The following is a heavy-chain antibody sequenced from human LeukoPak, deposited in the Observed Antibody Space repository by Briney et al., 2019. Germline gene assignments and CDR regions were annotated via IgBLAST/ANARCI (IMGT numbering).Heavy chain of an antibody. CDR2: IYTSGST. V-gene: IGHV4-61*02. CDR3: ARDLYSSGWYYYDY. J-gene: IGHJ4*02. CDR1: GGSISSGSYS. D-gene: IGHD6-19*01. Sequence: SETLSLTCTVSGGSISSGSYSWSWIRQPAGKGLEWIGRIYTSGSTNYNPSLKSRVTISVDTSKKQFSLKLSSVTAADTAVYYCARDLYSSGWYYYDYWGQGTLVTVSS.